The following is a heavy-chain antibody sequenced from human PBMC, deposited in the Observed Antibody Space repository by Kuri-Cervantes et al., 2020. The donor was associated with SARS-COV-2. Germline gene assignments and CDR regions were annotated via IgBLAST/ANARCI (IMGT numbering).Heavy chain of an antibody. Sequence: ASVKVSCKASGYTFTGYYMHWVRQAPGQGLEWMGWINPNSGGTNYAQKFQGRVTITRNTSISTAYMELSSLRSEDTAVYYCARAGAFDIWGQGTMVTVSS. CDR1: GYTFTGYY. J-gene: IGHJ3*02. CDR3: ARAGAFDI. V-gene: IGHV1-2*02. CDR2: INPNSGGT.